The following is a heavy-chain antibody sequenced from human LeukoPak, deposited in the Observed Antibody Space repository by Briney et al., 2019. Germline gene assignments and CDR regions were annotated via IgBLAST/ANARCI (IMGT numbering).Heavy chain of an antibody. Sequence: SETLSLTCAVYGGSFSGYYWSWIRQPPGKGLEWIGEINHSGSTNYNMSLKSRVIISVDTSKNQFSLKLRSVTAADTAVYYCARQQLAQRYLDLWGRGTLVTVSS. J-gene: IGHJ2*01. D-gene: IGHD6-13*01. V-gene: IGHV4-34*01. CDR1: GGSFSGYY. CDR2: INHSGST. CDR3: ARQQLAQRYLDL.